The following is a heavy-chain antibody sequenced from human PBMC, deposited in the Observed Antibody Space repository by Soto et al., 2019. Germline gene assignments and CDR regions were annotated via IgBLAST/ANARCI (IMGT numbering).Heavy chain of an antibody. CDR1: GFSLSTSGVG. CDR3: AHCYYDVWSGYYPPYYDP. Sequence: SGPTLVNPTQTLTLTCTFSGFSLSTSGVGVGWIRQPPGKALEWLALLYWNDDKRYSPSLKSRLTITKDTSKNQVVLTMTNMDPVDTATYYCAHCYYDVWSGYYPPYYDPWGQGTLVTVSS. V-gene: IGHV2-5*01. CDR2: LYWNDDK. D-gene: IGHD3-3*01. J-gene: IGHJ5*02.